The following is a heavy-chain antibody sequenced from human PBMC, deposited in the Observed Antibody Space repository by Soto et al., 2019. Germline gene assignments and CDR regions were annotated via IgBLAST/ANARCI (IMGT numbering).Heavy chain of an antibody. Sequence: SETLSLTCTVSGGSISSYYWSWIRQPPGKGLEWIGYIYYSRSTNYNPSLKSRVTISVDTSKNQFSLKLSSVTAADTAVYYCARTAGTTFISYYYYYGMDVWGQGTTVTVSS. D-gene: IGHD1-7*01. CDR2: IYYSRST. CDR1: GGSISSYY. CDR3: ARTAGTTFISYYYYYGMDV. J-gene: IGHJ6*02. V-gene: IGHV4-59*01.